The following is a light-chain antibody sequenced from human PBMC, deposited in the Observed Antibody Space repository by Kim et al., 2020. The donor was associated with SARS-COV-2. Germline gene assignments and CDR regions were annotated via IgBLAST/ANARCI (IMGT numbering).Light chain of an antibody. CDR1: SANIGNNY. V-gene: IGLV1-51*01. CDR2: DNN. Sequence: GQNVTTSCSGSSANIGNNYVSWYQQLPGAAPKLLIFDNNERPSGIPARFSGSKSGTSATLGITGLQTGDEADYYCGTWDSSLSAAVFGGGTQLTVL. J-gene: IGLJ7*01. CDR3: GTWDSSLSAAV.